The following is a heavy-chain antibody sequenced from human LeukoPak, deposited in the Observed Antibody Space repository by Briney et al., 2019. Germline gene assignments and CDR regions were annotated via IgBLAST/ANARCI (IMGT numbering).Heavy chain of an antibody. D-gene: IGHD3-22*01. CDR2: ISGSGDST. J-gene: IGHJ4*02. Sequence: AGGSLRLSCAASGFTFSSYAMSWVRQAPGKGLEWVSAISGSGDSTYYADSVKGRFTISRDNSKNTLYLQMNSLRAEDTAVYYCGSYYYDSSGYYYWGQGTLVTVSS. CDR3: GSYYYDSSGYYY. CDR1: GFTFSSYA. V-gene: IGHV3-23*01.